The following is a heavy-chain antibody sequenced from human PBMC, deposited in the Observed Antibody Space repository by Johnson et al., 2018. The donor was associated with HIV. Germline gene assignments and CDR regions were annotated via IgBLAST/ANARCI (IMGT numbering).Heavy chain of an antibody. CDR3: ARIPGSGWEHDAFDI. CDR1: GFTFSDYY. V-gene: IGHV3-11*04. J-gene: IGHJ3*02. CDR2: ISSGGGTI. D-gene: IGHD6-19*01. Sequence: QVQLVESGGGLVKPGGSLRLSCAASGFTFSDYYMSWIRQAPERGLEWVSYISSGGGTIYYADSVKGRFTISRDNAKNSLYLQMNSLRAEDTAVYYCARIPGSGWEHDAFDIWGQGTMVTVSS.